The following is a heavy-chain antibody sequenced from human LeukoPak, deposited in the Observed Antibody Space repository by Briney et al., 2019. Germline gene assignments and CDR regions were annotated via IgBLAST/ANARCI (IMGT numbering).Heavy chain of an antibody. CDR2: VYYTGST. CDR3: ARGRGIRGSAFDI. Sequence: SETLSLTCTVSGASISTSSYYWARIRQPPGKGLEWIGSVYYTGSTYYNPSLKSRVTISVDTSKNQFSLKLSSVTAAGTAVYYCARGRGIRGSAFDIWGQGTMVTVSS. J-gene: IGHJ3*02. CDR1: GASISTSSYY. V-gene: IGHV4-39*01. D-gene: IGHD3-10*01.